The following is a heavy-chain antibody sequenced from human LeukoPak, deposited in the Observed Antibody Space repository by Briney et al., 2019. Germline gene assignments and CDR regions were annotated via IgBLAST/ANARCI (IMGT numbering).Heavy chain of an antibody. J-gene: IGHJ4*02. D-gene: IGHD4-11*01. CDR1: GGTFSSYA. CDR3: ARGSGQRYYSNYVPPDGYYFDY. CDR2: IIPIFGTA. V-gene: IGHV1-69*05. Sequence: ASVKVSCKASGGTFSSYAISWVRQAPGQGLEWMGGIIPIFGTANYAQKFQGRVTITTDESTSTAYMELRSLRSDDTAVYYCARGSGQRYYSNYVPPDGYYFDYWGQGTLVTVSS.